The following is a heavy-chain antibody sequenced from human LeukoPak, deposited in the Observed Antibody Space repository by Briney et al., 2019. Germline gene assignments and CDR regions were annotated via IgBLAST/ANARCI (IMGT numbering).Heavy chain of an antibody. V-gene: IGHV3-33*06. J-gene: IGHJ4*02. Sequence: PGKSLRLSCAASGFTFSTHGMHWVRQAPGKGLEWVALIWYDGTNKFYADSVKGRFTISRDNSMNALYLQMNSLRAEDTAVYYCANDVSPGGHYRPPNYWGQGILVTVSS. CDR1: GFTFSTHG. CDR3: ANDVSPGGHYRPPNY. CDR2: IWYDGTNK. D-gene: IGHD2-8*02.